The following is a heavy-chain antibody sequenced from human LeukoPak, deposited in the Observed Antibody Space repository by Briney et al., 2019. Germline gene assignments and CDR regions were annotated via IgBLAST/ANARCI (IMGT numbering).Heavy chain of an antibody. CDR2: IYSSGST. CDR3: ARHTDIAALSSLNY. D-gene: IGHD6-13*01. Sequence: PAETLSLTCTVSGVSISSYYWSWIRQPAGKGLEWIARIYSSGSTNYNPSLKSRVTMSVDTSKNQFSLNLSSVTAADTAFYYCARHTDIAALSSLNYWGQGTLVTVSS. V-gene: IGHV4-4*07. J-gene: IGHJ4*02. CDR1: GVSISSYY.